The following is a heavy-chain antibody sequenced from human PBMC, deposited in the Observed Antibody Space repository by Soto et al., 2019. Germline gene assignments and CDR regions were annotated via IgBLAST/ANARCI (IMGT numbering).Heavy chain of an antibody. J-gene: IGHJ4*02. CDR3: AATLTTVVTHHPFDY. CDR1: GFTFSSYG. V-gene: IGHV3-7*01. D-gene: IGHD4-17*01. CDR2: IKQDGSEK. Sequence: GFTFSSYGMSWVRQAPGKGLEWVANIKQDGSEKYYVDSVKGRFTISRDNAKNSLYLQMNSLRAEDTAVYYCAATLTTVVTHHPFDYWGQGTLVTVSS.